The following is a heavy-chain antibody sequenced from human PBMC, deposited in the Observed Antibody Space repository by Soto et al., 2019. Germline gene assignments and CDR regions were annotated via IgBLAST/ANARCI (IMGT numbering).Heavy chain of an antibody. V-gene: IGHV1-18*01. D-gene: IGHD2-15*01. Sequence: ASVKVSCKASGYTFTSYGISWVRQAPGQGREWMGWISAYNGNTNYAQKLQGRVTITTDTSTSTAYMELRSLRSDDTAVYYCARAGYCSGGSCYWGWDYYGMDVWGQGTTVTV. CDR3: ARAGYCSGGSCYWGWDYYGMDV. J-gene: IGHJ6*02. CDR2: ISAYNGNT. CDR1: GYTFTSYG.